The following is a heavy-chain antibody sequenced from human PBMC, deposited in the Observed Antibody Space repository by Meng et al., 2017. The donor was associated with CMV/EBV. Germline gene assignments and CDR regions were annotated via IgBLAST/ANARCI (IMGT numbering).Heavy chain of an antibody. CDR1: GGTFSSYA. V-gene: IGHV1-69*10. CDR2: IIPILGIA. D-gene: IGHD2-21*02. CDR3: ASTARNYYYYGMDV. J-gene: IGHJ6*02. Sequence: SVKVSCKASGGTFSSYAISWVRQAPGQGLEWMGGIIPILGIANYAQKFQGRVTITADKSTSTAYMELSSLRSEDTAVYYCASTARNYYYYGMDVWGQGTTVTVSS.